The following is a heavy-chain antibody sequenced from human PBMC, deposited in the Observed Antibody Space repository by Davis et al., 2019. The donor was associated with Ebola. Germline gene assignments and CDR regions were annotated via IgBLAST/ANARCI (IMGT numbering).Heavy chain of an antibody. CDR2: ISSSGAYI. V-gene: IGHV3-21*04. D-gene: IGHD4-17*01. CDR1: GFIFSNYN. Sequence: PGGSLRLSCETSGFIFSNYNMNWVRQAPGKGLEWLSVISSSGAYIFYADSVKGRFTISRDNAKSSLYLQMNFLKAEDTAVYYCARATATVYYWGQGTLVTVSS. CDR3: ARATATVYY. J-gene: IGHJ4*02.